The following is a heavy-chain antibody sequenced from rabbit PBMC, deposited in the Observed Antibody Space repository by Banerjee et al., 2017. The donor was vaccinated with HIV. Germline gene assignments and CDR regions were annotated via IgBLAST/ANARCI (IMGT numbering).Heavy chain of an antibody. CDR3: ARDLAGVIGWNFNL. CDR1: GFDFSSNA. Sequence: EESGGGLFQPGGSLALTCKASGFDFSSNAMCWVRQAPGKGPEWIACIDNGDGSTYYASWAKGPFTISKASSTTVTLQMTSLTAADTATYFCARDLAGVIGWNFNLWGQGTLVTVS. D-gene: IGHD4-1*01. V-gene: IGHV1S47*01. CDR2: IDNGDGST. J-gene: IGHJ4*01.